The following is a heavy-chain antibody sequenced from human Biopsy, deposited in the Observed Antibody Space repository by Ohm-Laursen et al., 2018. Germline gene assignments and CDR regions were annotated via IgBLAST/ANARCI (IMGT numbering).Heavy chain of an antibody. V-gene: IGHV3-74*01. J-gene: IGHJ5*01. CDR1: EFIFSRFW. Sequence: SLRLSCTASEFIFSRFWMYWVRQAPGKGLVRVSRINSDGSSTNYADAVKGRFTTSTDNAKSTLYLYMSSLTVEDTAVYFCARDASQGFDSWGQGTLVTVSS. CDR2: INSDGSST. CDR3: ARDASQGFDS.